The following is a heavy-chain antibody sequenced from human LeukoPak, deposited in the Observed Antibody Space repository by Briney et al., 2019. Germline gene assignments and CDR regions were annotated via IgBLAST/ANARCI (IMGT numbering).Heavy chain of an antibody. CDR1: GGSFSSYY. CDR2: IYYTGST. J-gene: IGHJ3*02. CDR3: ASHIIAPGAFDI. D-gene: IGHD1-14*01. Sequence: NPSETLSLTCAVYGGSFSSYYWSWIRQPPGKELEWIGYIYYTGSTNYNPSLKSRVTISVDTSKNQFSLKLSSVTAADTAVYYCASHIIAPGAFDIWGQGTMVTVSS. V-gene: IGHV4-59*01.